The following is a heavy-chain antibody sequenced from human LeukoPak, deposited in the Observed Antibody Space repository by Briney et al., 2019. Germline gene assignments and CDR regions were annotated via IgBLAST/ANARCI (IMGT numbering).Heavy chain of an antibody. V-gene: IGHV1-18*01. CDR3: ARAGYCSGGSCHTGAFDI. Sequence: ASVKVSCKASGYTFTSYGITWVRQAPGQGHEWMGWISPYNDNANYAQKLQGRVTMTTDTSTSTAYMELRSLRSDGTAVDYGARAGYCSGGSCHTGAFDIWGQGTMVTGSS. J-gene: IGHJ3*02. D-gene: IGHD2-15*01. CDR1: GYTFTSYG. CDR2: ISPYNDNA.